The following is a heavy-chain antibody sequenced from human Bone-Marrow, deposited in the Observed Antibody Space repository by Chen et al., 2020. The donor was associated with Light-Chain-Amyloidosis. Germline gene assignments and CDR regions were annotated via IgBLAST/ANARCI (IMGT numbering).Heavy chain of an antibody. J-gene: IGHJ6*02. Sequence: EVQLVESGGGLVQPGGSLRLSCAASGFTFSSYWMSWVRQAPGKGLAWVANIKQDGSEKYYVDSVKGRFTISRDNAKNSLYLQMNSLRAEDTAVYYCARDEGPVGFGGSINSYYYYGMDVWGQGTTVTVSS. CDR3: ARDEGPVGFGGSINSYYYYGMDV. CDR2: IKQDGSEK. V-gene: IGHV3-7*01. CDR1: GFTFSSYW. D-gene: IGHD2-15*01.